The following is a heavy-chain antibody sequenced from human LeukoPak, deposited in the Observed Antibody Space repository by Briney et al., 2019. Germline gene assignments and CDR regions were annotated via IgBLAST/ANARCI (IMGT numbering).Heavy chain of an antibody. J-gene: IGHJ3*02. CDR2: IYSGGST. V-gene: IGHV4-31*03. CDR1: GVSINSGGYY. CDR3: ARDLSDYYGSGSYRPIDAFDI. D-gene: IGHD3-10*01. Sequence: SVTLSLTCTVSGVSINSGGYYWSWIRQHPGKGLEWIGYIYSGGSTHYNPSLKSRVTISIDTSKNQFSLKLSPVTAADTAVYYCARDLSDYYGSGSYRPIDAFDIWGQGTMVTVSS.